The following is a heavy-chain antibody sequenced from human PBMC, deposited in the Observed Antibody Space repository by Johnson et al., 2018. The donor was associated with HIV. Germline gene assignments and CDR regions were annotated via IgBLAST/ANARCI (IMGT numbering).Heavy chain of an antibody. V-gene: IGHV3-30*18. J-gene: IGHJ1*01. Sequence: QVQLVESGGGVVQPGRSLRLSCVASGFTFSSYGMHWVRQAPGKGLEWVTIISYDGSNKYYADSVKGRFTTSRDNSKNTLYLQMSSLRTEDTAVYYCAKERQLVLCQLGDNVRGLLGLRWAMWG. D-gene: IGHD6-6*01. CDR2: ISYDGSNK. CDR3: AKERQLVLCQLGDNVRGLLGLRWAM. CDR1: GFTFSSYG.